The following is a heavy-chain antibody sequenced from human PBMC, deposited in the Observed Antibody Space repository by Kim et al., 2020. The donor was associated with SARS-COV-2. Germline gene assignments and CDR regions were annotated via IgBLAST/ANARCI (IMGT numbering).Heavy chain of an antibody. CDR2: ISAYNGNT. J-gene: IGHJ3*02. CDR3: ARAPYYYGSGSYYSGYSYGYYDAFDI. D-gene: IGHD3-10*01. Sequence: ASVKVSCKASGYTFTSYGISWVRQAPGQGLEWMGWISAYNGNTNYAQKLQGRVTMTTDTSTSTAYMELRSLRSDDTAVYYCARAPYYYGSGSYYSGYSYGYYDAFDIWGQGTMVTVSS. CDR1: GYTFTSYG. V-gene: IGHV1-18*01.